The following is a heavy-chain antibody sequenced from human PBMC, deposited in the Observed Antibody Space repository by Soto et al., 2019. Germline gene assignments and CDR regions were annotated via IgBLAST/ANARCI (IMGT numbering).Heavy chain of an antibody. Sequence: ASVKVSCKASGYTFTSYGISWVRQAPGQGLEWMGWISAYNGNTNYAQKLQGRVTMTTDTSTSTAYMELRRLRSDDTAVYYCARDYSSGWYKGPNWFDPWGQGTLVTVSS. D-gene: IGHD6-19*01. CDR1: GYTFTSYG. V-gene: IGHV1-18*01. J-gene: IGHJ5*02. CDR2: ISAYNGNT. CDR3: ARDYSSGWYKGPNWFDP.